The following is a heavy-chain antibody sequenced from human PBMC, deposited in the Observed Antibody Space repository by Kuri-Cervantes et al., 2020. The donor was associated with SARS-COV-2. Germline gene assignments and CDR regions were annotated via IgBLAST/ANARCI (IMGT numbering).Heavy chain of an antibody. D-gene: IGHD3-10*01. CDR2: INPDSGGT. CDR1: GYTFTGYY. V-gene: IGHV1-2*02. J-gene: IGHJ4*02. CDR3: ARYGFRMVRGANPESYYFDY. Sequence: ASVKVSCKASGYTFTGYYIHWVRQAPGQGLEWMGWINPDSGGTDYAQKLQGRVTMTTDTSTSTAYMELRSLRSDDTTVYYCARYGFRMVRGANPESYYFDYWGQGTLVTVSS.